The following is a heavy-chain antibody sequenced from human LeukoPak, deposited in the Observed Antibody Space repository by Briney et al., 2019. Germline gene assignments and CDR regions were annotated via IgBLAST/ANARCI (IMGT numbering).Heavy chain of an antibody. CDR1: GFTFSSYA. V-gene: IGHV3-23*01. D-gene: IGHD2-2*01. J-gene: IGHJ4*02. Sequence: GGSLRLSCAASGFTFSSYAMSWVRQAPGKGLEGVSAISGSGGSTYYADSVKGRFTISRDNSKNTLYLQMNSLRAEDTAVYYCAKDWVVVVPAAMPADYWGQGTLVTVSS. CDR2: ISGSGGST. CDR3: AKDWVVVVPAAMPADY.